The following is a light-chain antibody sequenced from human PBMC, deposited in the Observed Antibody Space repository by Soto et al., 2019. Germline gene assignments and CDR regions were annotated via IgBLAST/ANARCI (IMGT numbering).Light chain of an antibody. CDR1: QSIAYY. J-gene: IGKJ2*01. CDR3: QQSSNSPMYT. V-gene: IGKV1-39*01. Sequence: DIQMTQSPSSLSASVGDRVSITCRASQSIAYYLNWFQQKPGKATKLLIYAASSLQSGVPSRFSGSGSGTDFTLTISSLQPEDVATYYCQQSSNSPMYTFGQGTKLYVK. CDR2: AAS.